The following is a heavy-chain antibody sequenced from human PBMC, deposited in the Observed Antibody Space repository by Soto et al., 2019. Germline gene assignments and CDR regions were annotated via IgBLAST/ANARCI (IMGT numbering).Heavy chain of an antibody. CDR2: ISSSSSTI. J-gene: IGHJ5*02. CDR3: ARAYSSSWYLVPWFDP. V-gene: IGHV3-48*02. CDR1: GFTFSSYS. D-gene: IGHD6-13*01. Sequence: GGSLRLSCAASGFTFSSYSMNWVRQAPGKGLEWVSYISSSSSTIYYADSVKGRFTISRDNAKNSLYLQMNSLRDEDTAVYYCARAYSSSWYLVPWFDPWGQGTLVTVSS.